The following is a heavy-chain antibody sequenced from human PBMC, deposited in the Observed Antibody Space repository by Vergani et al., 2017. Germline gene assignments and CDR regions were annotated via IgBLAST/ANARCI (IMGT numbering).Heavy chain of an antibody. CDR2: IYYSGST. J-gene: IGHJ6*02. V-gene: IGHV4-59*01. CDR1: GGSISSYY. Sequence: QVQLQESGPGLVKPSETLSLTCTVSGGSISSYYWSWIRQPPGKGLEWIGYIYYSGSTNYNPSLKSRVTISVDTSKNQFSLKLSSVTAADTAVYYCARDGLADYYCYGMDVWGQGTTVTVSS. D-gene: IGHD5-12*01. CDR3: ARDGLADYYCYGMDV.